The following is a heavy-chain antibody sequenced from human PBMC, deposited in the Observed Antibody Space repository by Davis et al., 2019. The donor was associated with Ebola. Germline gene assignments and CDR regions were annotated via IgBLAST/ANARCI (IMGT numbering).Heavy chain of an antibody. V-gene: IGHV3-53*01. J-gene: IGHJ4*02. D-gene: IGHD3-10*01. Sequence: GESLKISCAASGFTVSSNYMSWVRQAPGKGLEWVSVIYSGGSTYYADSVKGRFTISRDNSKNTLYLQMNSLRAEDTAVYYCARAWGYGSGSFDYWGQGTLVTVSS. CDR1: GFTVSSNY. CDR2: IYSGGST. CDR3: ARAWGYGSGSFDY.